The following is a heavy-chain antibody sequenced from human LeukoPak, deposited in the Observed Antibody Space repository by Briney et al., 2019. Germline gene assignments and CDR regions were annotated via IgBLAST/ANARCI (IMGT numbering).Heavy chain of an antibody. CDR2: ISSSSSYI. D-gene: IGHD3-9*01. CDR3: ARIGLGKLRYFDPETYYYYGMDV. CDR1: GFTFSSYS. Sequence: PGGSLRLSCAASGFTFSSYSMNWVRQAPGKGLEWVSSISSSSSYIYYADSVKGRFTISRDNAKNSLYLQMNSLRAEDTAVYYCARIGLGKLRYFDPETYYYYGMDVWGKGTTVTVSS. V-gene: IGHV3-21*01. J-gene: IGHJ6*04.